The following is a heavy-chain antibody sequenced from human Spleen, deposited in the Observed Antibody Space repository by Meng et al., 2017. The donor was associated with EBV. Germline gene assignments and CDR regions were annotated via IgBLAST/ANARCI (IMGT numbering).Heavy chain of an antibody. Sequence: QWPLVESGGGLVKPGGSLRLYCAVSGFTLSDYYMSWIRQAPGKGLEWVSYISSSGNIIFYADSVKGRFTISRDNAKKSLFLQMNSLRAEDTAVYYCVRVVSGYGAYWGQGTLVTVSS. CDR3: VRVVSGYGAY. V-gene: IGHV3-11*01. D-gene: IGHD5-12*01. CDR2: ISSSGNII. J-gene: IGHJ4*02. CDR1: GFTLSDYY.